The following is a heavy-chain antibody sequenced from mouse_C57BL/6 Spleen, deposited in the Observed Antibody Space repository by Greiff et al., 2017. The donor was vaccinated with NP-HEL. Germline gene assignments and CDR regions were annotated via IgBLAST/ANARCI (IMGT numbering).Heavy chain of an antibody. J-gene: IGHJ4*01. CDR2: IHPNSGST. CDR3: ARDEGLRYAMDY. CDR1: GYTFTGYW. V-gene: IGHV1-64*01. Sequence: VQLQQPGAELVKPGASVKLSCKASGYTFTGYWMYWVKQRPGQGLEWIGMIHPNSGSTNYNEKFKSKATLTVDKSSSTAYMQLSSLTSEDSAVYYCARDEGLRYAMDYWGQGTSVTVSS.